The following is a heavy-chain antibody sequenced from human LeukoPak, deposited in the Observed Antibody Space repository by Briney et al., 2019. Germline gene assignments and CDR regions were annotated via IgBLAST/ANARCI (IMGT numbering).Heavy chain of an antibody. V-gene: IGHV4-59*12. CDR1: GGSISSYY. CDR2: IYYSGST. CDR3: ARSKYYYDSSGFNNWFDP. Sequence: SETLSLTCTVSGGSISSYYWSWIRQPPGKGLEWIGYIYYSGSTNYNPSLKSRVTISVDTSKNQFSLKLSSVTAADTAVYYCARSKYYYDSSGFNNWFDPWGQGTLVTVSS. J-gene: IGHJ5*02. D-gene: IGHD3-22*01.